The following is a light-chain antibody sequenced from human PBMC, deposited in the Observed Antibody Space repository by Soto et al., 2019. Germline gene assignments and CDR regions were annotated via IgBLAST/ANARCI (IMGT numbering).Light chain of an antibody. J-gene: IGLJ2*01. V-gene: IGLV2-14*03. CDR1: SSDVGAYNY. CDR2: DVS. CDR3: SSYTSSNTVL. Sequence: QSALTQPASVSGSPGQSITISCTGTSSDVGAYNYVSWYQHYPGRAPKLMIYDVSNRPSGVSDRFSGSKSGSTASLTISVLQAEDESDYYCSSYTSSNTVLFGGGTKLTVL.